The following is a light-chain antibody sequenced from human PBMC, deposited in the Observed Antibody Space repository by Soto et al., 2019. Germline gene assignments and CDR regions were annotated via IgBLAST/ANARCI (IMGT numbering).Light chain of an antibody. CDR1: SSNIGSNT. J-gene: IGLJ3*02. CDR3: AAWDDSLNGWV. CDR2: NNN. V-gene: IGLV1-44*01. Sequence: QSVLTQPPSPSGTPGQRVTISCSGSSSNIGSNTVNWYQQLPGTTPKLLIYNNNQRPSGVPDRFSGSKSGTSASLAISGLQSEDEADYYWAAWDDSLNGWVFGGGTKLTVL.